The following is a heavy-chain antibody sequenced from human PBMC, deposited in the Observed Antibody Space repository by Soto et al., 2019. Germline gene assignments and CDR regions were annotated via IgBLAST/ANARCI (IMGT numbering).Heavy chain of an antibody. CDR3: ARAVAGPDAFDI. V-gene: IGHV1-69*13. J-gene: IGHJ3*02. CDR1: GGTFTSYA. CDR2: IIPIFGTA. D-gene: IGHD6-19*01. Sequence: SVKVSCKASGGTFTSYAISWVRQAPGQGLEWMGGIIPIFGTANYAQKFQGRVTITADESTSTAYMELSSLRSEDTAVYYCARAVAGPDAFDIWGQGTMVTVSS.